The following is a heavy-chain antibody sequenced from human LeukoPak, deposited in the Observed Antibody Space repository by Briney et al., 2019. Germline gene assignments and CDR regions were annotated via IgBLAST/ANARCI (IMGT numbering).Heavy chain of an antibody. CDR3: ARVSPPHYSVYFDY. Sequence: PGGSLRLSCAASGFTFSSYWMSWVRQAPGKGLEWVANIKQDGSEKYYVDSVKGRFTISRDNAKNSLYLQMNSLRAEDTAVYYCARVSPPHYSVYFDYWGQGTLVTVSS. D-gene: IGHD4-11*01. V-gene: IGHV3-7*03. CDR2: IKQDGSEK. J-gene: IGHJ4*02. CDR1: GFTFSSYW.